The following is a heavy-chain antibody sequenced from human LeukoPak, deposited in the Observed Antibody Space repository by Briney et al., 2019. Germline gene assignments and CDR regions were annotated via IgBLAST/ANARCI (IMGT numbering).Heavy chain of an antibody. D-gene: IGHD2-2*01. J-gene: IGHJ4*02. Sequence: GGSLRLSCAASGFTFSSYSMNWVRQAPGKGLEWVSSITSSSSYIYYADSVKGRFTNSRDNAKNSLYLQMNRLRAEDTAVYYCARAVAYCSSTSCGTRYFDYWGQGTLVTVSS. V-gene: IGHV3-21*01. CDR2: ITSSSSYI. CDR3: ARAVAYCSSTSCGTRYFDY. CDR1: GFTFSSYS.